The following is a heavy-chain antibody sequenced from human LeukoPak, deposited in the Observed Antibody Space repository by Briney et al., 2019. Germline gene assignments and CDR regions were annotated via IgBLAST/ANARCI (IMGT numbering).Heavy chain of an antibody. Sequence: ASVKVSCKASDYTFTSYGISWVRQAPGQGLEWMGWISAFNGNTNYAQKLQGRVTMTIDTSTNTASMELRSLRSDDTAVYYCARLNTWDSSGYSLDYWGQGTLVTVSS. D-gene: IGHD3-22*01. J-gene: IGHJ4*02. V-gene: IGHV1-18*01. CDR3: ARLNTWDSSGYSLDY. CDR2: ISAFNGNT. CDR1: DYTFTSYG.